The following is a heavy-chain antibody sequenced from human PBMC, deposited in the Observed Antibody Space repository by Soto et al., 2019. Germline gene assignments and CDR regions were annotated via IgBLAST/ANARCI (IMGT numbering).Heavy chain of an antibody. J-gene: IGHJ5*02. CDR3: ARGTPVWFDP. Sequence: ASVKVSCKASGYTFTSYYMHWVRQAPGQGLEWMGIINPSGGSTSYAQKFQGRVTITRDTSASTAYMELSRLRSEDTAVYYCARGTPVWFDPWGQGTLVTVSS. CDR2: INPSGGST. D-gene: IGHD3-10*01. V-gene: IGHV1-46*01. CDR1: GYTFTSYY.